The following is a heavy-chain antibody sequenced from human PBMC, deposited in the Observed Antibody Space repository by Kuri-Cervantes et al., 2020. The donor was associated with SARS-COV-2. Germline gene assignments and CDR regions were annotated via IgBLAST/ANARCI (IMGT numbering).Heavy chain of an antibody. CDR2: ISSSSSTI. J-gene: IGHJ4*02. Sequence: GESLKISCAASGFTFSDHYMNWVRQAPGKGLEWVSYISSSSSTIYYADSVKGRFTISRDNAKNSLYLQMNSLKAEDTAVYYCARGRYDFDYWGQGTLVTVSS. CDR1: GFTFSDHY. CDR3: ARGRYDFDY. V-gene: IGHV3-48*01. D-gene: IGHD3-22*01.